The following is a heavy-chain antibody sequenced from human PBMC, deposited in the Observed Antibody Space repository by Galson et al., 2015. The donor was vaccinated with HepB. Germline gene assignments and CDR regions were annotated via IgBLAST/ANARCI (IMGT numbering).Heavy chain of an antibody. J-gene: IGHJ5*02. Sequence: SLRLSCAASGFTFSSYGMHWVRQAPGKGLEWVAFIRYDGSNKYYADSVKGRFTISRDNSKNTLYLQMNSLRAEDTAVYYCARAQPQYCSGGSCHFRDNWFDPWAREPWSPSPQ. V-gene: IGHV3-30*02. CDR3: ARAQPQYCSGGSCHFRDNWFDP. D-gene: IGHD2-15*01. CDR1: GFTFSSYG. CDR2: IRYDGSNK.